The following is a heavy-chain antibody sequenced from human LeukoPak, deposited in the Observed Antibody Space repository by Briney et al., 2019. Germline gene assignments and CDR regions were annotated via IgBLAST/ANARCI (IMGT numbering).Heavy chain of an antibody. Sequence: ASVKVSCKASGYSFTGYYMHWVRQAPGQGLEWMGWINPNSGGTNYAQKFQGRVTMTRDTSISTAYMELSRLRSDDTAVYYCARAPVTIFGVVLRYYFDYWGQGTLVTVSS. V-gene: IGHV1-2*02. D-gene: IGHD3-3*01. CDR1: GYSFTGYY. CDR3: ARAPVTIFGVVLRYYFDY. CDR2: INPNSGGT. J-gene: IGHJ4*02.